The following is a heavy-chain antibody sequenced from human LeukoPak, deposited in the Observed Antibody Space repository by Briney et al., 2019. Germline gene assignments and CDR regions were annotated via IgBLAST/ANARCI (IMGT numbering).Heavy chain of an antibody. CDR1: GFTLSSYA. CDR2: ISYDGSNK. D-gene: IGHD4-23*01. V-gene: IGHV3-30-3*01. CDR3: ARGYGYGGNSPAFDI. J-gene: IGHJ3*02. Sequence: GGSLRLSCAASGFTLSSYAMHWVRQAPGKGLEWVAVISYDGSNKYYADSVKGRFTISRDNSKNTLYLQMNSLRAEDTAVYYCARGYGYGGNSPAFDIWGQGTMVTVSS.